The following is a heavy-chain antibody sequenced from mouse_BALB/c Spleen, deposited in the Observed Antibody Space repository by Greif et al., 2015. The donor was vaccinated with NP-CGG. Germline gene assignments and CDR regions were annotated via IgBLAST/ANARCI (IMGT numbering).Heavy chain of an antibody. J-gene: IGHJ4*01. CDR3: ARWGGRYAMDY. Sequence: VQLQQSGAELVKPGASVKLFCTASGFNIKDTYMHWVKQRPGQGLEWIGRIDPANGNTKYDPKFQGKATITADTSSNTAYLQLSSLTSEDTAVYYYARWGGRYAMDYWGQGTSVTVSS. CDR2: IDPANGNT. D-gene: IGHD1-1*02. CDR1: GFNIKDTY. V-gene: IGHV14-3*02.